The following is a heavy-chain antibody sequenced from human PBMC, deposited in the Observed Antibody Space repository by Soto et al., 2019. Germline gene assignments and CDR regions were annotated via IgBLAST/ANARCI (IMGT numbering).Heavy chain of an antibody. Sequence: QVQLVQSGAEVKKPGASAKVSCKAPGYTFTSYGISWVRQAPGQGLEWMGWISAYNGNTNYAQKLQGRVTMTTDPSTSTAYMELRSLRSDDTAVYYWARVSVEMATVNGMDLWGQGTTVTVSS. J-gene: IGHJ6*02. D-gene: IGHD4-4*01. CDR2: ISAYNGNT. V-gene: IGHV1-18*01. CDR1: GYTFTSYG. CDR3: ARVSVEMATVNGMDL.